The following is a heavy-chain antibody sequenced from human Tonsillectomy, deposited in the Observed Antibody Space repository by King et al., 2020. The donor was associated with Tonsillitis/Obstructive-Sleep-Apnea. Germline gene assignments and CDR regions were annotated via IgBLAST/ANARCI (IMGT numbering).Heavy chain of an antibody. J-gene: IGHJ3*02. V-gene: IGHV3-48*03. CDR2: IRSSGSTI. CDR3: ARSYTRSPFNDAFEI. CDR1: GFTFSSYE. D-gene: IGHD2-2*02. Sequence: VQLVESGGGLVQPGGSLRLSCAASGFTFSSYEMNWVRQAPGKGLEWVSYIRSSGSTIYYADSVKGRFTISRDNAKNSLYLRMNSLGAEDTAVYYCARSYTRSPFNDAFEICGQGTMVTVSS.